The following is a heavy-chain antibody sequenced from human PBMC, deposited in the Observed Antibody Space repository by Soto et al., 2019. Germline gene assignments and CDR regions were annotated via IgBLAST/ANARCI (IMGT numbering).Heavy chain of an antibody. D-gene: IGHD3-10*01. V-gene: IGHV4-4*02. Sequence: QVQLQESGPGLVKPSGTLSLTCAVSGGSISSSNWWSRVRQPPGRGLDWIGEIYHSGSTNYNPSLKSRVTISVDKSKNQFSLKLSSVTAADTAVYYCARDSLWFGELLVCIRGMDVWGQGTTVTVSS. CDR3: ARDSLWFGELLVCIRGMDV. CDR2: IYHSGST. J-gene: IGHJ6*02. CDR1: GGSISSSNW.